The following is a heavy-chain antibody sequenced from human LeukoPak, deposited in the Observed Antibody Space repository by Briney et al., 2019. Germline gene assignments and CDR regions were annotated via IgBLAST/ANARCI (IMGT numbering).Heavy chain of an antibody. J-gene: IGHJ4*02. CDR3: ARGSIFDY. V-gene: IGHV4-38-2*01. CDR1: NYSISSGYY. D-gene: IGHD2-2*01. CDR2: MYHSGST. Sequence: PSETLSLTCAVSNYSISSGYYWTWIRPPPGKGLEWIGSMYHSGSTYSNPSLKSRFTISVDTSKNQFSLKLSSVTAADTAVYYCARGSIFDYWGQGTLVTVS.